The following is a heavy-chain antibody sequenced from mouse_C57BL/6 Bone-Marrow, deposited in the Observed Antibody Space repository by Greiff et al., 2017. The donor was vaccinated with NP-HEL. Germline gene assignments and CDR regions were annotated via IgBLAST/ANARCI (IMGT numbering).Heavy chain of an antibody. CDR1: GYSFTGYF. V-gene: IGHV1-20*01. Sequence: LVEPGDSVKISCKASGYSFTGYFMNWVMQSHGKSLEWIGRINPYNGDTFYNQKFKGKVTLTVDKSSSTAHMELRSLTSEDSAVYYCARYPSTVVAFDYWGQGTTLTVSS. CDR3: ARYPSTVVAFDY. D-gene: IGHD1-1*01. CDR2: INPYNGDT. J-gene: IGHJ2*01.